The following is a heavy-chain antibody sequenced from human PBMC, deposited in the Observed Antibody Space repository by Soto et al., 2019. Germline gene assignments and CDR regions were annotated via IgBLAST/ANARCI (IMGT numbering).Heavy chain of an antibody. CDR2: IYYSGST. Sequence: QLQLQESGPGLVKPSETLSLSCTVSGGSISSSSYYWGWIRQPPGKGLEWIGSIYYSGSTYYNPSPKSRVTISVDTSKNQFSLQLSSVTAADTAVYYCARHHYYDSSGYSDAFDIWGQGTMVTVSS. CDR3: ARHHYYDSSGYSDAFDI. V-gene: IGHV4-39*01. D-gene: IGHD3-22*01. J-gene: IGHJ3*02. CDR1: GGSISSSSYY.